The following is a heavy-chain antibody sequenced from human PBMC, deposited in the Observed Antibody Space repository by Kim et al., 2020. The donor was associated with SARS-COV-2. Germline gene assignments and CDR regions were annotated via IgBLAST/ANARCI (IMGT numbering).Heavy chain of an antibody. V-gene: IGHV1-46*01. Sequence: ASVKVSCKASGYTFTSYYMHWVRQAPGQGLEWMGIINPSGGSTSYAQKFQGRVTMTRDTSTSTVYMELSSLRSEDTAVYYCATKAGHYYYGMDVWGQGTTVTVSS. CDR2: INPSGGST. CDR3: ATKAGHYYYGMDV. J-gene: IGHJ6*02. CDR1: GYTFTSYY.